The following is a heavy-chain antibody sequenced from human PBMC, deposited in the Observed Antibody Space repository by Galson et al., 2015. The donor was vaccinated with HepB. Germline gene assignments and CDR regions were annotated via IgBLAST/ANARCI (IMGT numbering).Heavy chain of an antibody. J-gene: IGHJ4*02. CDR1: GFTFSSYW. D-gene: IGHD3-16*02. CDR2: IKQDGSEK. V-gene: IGHV3-7*03. CDR3: ARAEDYDYVWGSYRPIDY. Sequence: SLRLSCAASGFTFSSYWMSWVRQAPGKGLEWVANIKQDGSEKYYVDSVKGRFTISRDNAKNSLYLQMNSLRAEDTAVYYCARAEDYDYVWGSYRPIDYWGQGTLVTVSS.